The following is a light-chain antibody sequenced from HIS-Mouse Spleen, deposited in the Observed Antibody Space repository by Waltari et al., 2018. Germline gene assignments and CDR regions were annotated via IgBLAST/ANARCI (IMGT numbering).Light chain of an antibody. V-gene: IGLV2-23*01. CDR3: CSYAGSSTWV. CDR2: EGS. CDR1: SSDVASYNL. Sequence: QSALTQPASVSASPGQSTTISCTGPSSDVASYNLVSWYQQHPGKAPKLMIYEGSKRPSGVSNRFSGSKSGNTASLTISGLQAEDEADYYCCSYAGSSTWVFGGGTKLTVL. J-gene: IGLJ3*02.